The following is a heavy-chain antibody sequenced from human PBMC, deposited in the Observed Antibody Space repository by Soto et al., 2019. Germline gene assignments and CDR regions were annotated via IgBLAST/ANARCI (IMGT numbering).Heavy chain of an antibody. CDR3: ARDLPPVDY. J-gene: IGHJ4*02. V-gene: IGHV1-18*01. CDR2: ISAYNGNT. CDR1: GYTFTSYA. Sequence: QVQLVQSGAEVKKPGASVKVSCKASGYTFTSYAISWVRQAPGQGLEWMGWISAYNGNTNYAQKRQGRVTMTTDTPTSTSSMALRALRTDDTAVYFCARDLPPVDYWGQGTLVTVSS.